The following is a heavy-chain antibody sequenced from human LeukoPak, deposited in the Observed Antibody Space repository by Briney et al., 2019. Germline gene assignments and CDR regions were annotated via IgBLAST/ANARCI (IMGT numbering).Heavy chain of an antibody. J-gene: IGHJ6*03. D-gene: IGHD3-3*01. V-gene: IGHV1-69*05. CDR3: ASGAIFGVVISGEYYYYMDV. CDR2: LIPIFGTA. Sequence: SVKVSCKASGGTFSSYAISWVRPAPGQGLEWMGGLIPIFGTANYAQKFQGRVPITTDESTSTAYMELSSLRSEDTAVYYCASGAIFGVVISGEYYYYMDVWGKGTTVTVSS. CDR1: GGTFSSYA.